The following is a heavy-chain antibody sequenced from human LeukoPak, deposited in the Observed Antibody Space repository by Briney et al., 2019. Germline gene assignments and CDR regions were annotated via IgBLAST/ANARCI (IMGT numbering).Heavy chain of an antibody. CDR3: ARHGTYYDFWSPEPNYYYYGMDV. D-gene: IGHD3-3*01. CDR1: GYTFTGYY. Sequence: ASVKVSCKASGYTFTGYYMHWVRQAPGQGLEWMGWINPNSGGTNYAQKFQGRVTMTRDTSISTAYMELSRLRSDDTAVYYCARHGTYYDFWSPEPNYYYYGMDVWGQGTTVTVSS. V-gene: IGHV1-2*02. CDR2: INPNSGGT. J-gene: IGHJ6*02.